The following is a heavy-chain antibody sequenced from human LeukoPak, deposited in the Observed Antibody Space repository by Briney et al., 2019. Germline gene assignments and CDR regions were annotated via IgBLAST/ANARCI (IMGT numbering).Heavy chain of an antibody. CDR2: ISSRSSYI. Sequence: PGGSLRLSCAASGFTFSSYSMNWVRQAPGKGLEWVSSISSRSSYIYYADSVKGRFTISRDNAKNSLYLQMNSLRAEDTAVYYCARDGYYDSSGYYPPYFQHWGQGTLVTVSS. CDR3: ARDGYYDSSGYYPPYFQH. J-gene: IGHJ1*01. CDR1: GFTFSSYS. V-gene: IGHV3-21*01. D-gene: IGHD3-22*01.